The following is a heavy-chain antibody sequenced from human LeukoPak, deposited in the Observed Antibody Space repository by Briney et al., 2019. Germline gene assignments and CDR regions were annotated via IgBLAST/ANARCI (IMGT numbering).Heavy chain of an antibody. CDR1: GFNFDDYG. J-gene: IGHJ4*02. Sequence: PGGSLRLSCAASGFNFDDYGMSWVRHAPGKGLEWVSYITSSSSTIFYTDSVKGRFTISRDNAKNSLYLQMNSLRAEDTAVYYCARDLAFRATVTLGYWGQGTLVTVSS. V-gene: IGHV3-48*01. CDR3: ARDLAFRATVTLGY. CDR2: ITSSSSTI. D-gene: IGHD4-11*01.